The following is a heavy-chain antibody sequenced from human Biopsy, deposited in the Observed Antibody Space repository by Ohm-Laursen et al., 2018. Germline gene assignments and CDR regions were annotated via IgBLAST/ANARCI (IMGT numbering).Heavy chain of an antibody. V-gene: IGHV3-21*06. CDR3: ATAAYAPPYFDL. J-gene: IGHJ4*02. D-gene: IGHD4-17*01. CDR2: ITGGGNYI. CDR1: GFMFSSYW. Sequence: SLRLSCTAPGFMFSSYWMNWVRQAPGKGLEWVSSITGGGNYINYADSVRGRFTISRDNSKNSVYLVMSSLRAEDTAVYFCATAAYAPPYFDLWGRGTVVTVSS.